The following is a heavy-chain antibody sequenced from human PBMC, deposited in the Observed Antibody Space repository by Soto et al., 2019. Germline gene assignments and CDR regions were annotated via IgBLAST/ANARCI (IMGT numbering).Heavy chain of an antibody. CDR3: ARLMGNSWLDS. J-gene: IGHJ5*01. D-gene: IGHD6-13*01. Sequence: QVQLQQSGPGLVKPSQTLSLTCAISGDSVSTNSSTWDWIRQSQSRGLEWLGRTYYRSKWENDYDVSVKGRIRIIPGTTNNRLSLQMNSVSPDDTAVYYCARLMGNSWLDSWGQGTLVTVSS. CDR1: GDSVSTNSST. V-gene: IGHV6-1*01. CDR2: TYYRSKWEN.